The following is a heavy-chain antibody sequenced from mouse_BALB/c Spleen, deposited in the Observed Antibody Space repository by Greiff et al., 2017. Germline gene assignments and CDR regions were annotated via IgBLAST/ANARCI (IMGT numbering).Heavy chain of an antibody. CDR2: ISSGGSYT. J-gene: IGHJ2*01. CDR3: ARPNYYGSSRYFDY. D-gene: IGHD1-1*01. Sequence: EVKLMESGGGLVKPGGSLKLSCAASGFTFSSYGMSWVRQTPDKRLEWVATISSGGSYTYYPDSVKGRFTISRDNAKNTLYLQMSSLKSEDTAMYYCARPNYYGSSRYFDYWGQGTTLTVSS. V-gene: IGHV5-6*03. CDR1: GFTFSSYG.